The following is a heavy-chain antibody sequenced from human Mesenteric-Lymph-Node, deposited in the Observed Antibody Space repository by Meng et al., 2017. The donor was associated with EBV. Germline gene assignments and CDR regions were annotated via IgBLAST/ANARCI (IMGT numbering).Heavy chain of an antibody. CDR2: ISSSGSTI. CDR3: ARYLTGYYIFDY. CDR1: GFTFSDYY. Sequence: QVRVVEAGGGLVKPGGSLRLSCEAVGFTFSDYYMSWIRQAPGKGLEWVSYISSSGSTIYYADSVKGRFTISRDNAKNSLYLQMNSLRAEDTAVYYCARYLTGYYIFDYWGQGTLVTVSS. D-gene: IGHD3-9*01. J-gene: IGHJ4*02. V-gene: IGHV3-11*01.